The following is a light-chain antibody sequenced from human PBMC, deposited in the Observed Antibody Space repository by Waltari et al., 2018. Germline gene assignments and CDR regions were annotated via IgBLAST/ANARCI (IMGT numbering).Light chain of an antibody. J-gene: IGKJ1*01. V-gene: IGKV3D-20*02. Sequence: EIVMTQSPATLYLSPGERATLSCRASQSVSSSLAWYQQKPGQAPRLLIYDASSRATGIPDRFSGSGSGTDFTLTISSLEPEDVGVYYCLQRSNWPRTFGQGTKVEIK. CDR2: DAS. CDR3: LQRSNWPRT. CDR1: QSVSSS.